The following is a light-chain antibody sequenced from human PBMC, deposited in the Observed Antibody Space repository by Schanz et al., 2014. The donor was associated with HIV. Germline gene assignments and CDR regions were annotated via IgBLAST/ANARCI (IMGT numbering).Light chain of an antibody. CDR3: AAWDDSLNGWV. CDR1: SSNIGSNA. J-gene: IGLJ3*02. CDR2: ADI. Sequence: QSVLTQPPSASGTPGQRVTISCSGGSSNIGSNAVSWYQQLPGTAPKLLIQADIQRPSGVPDRFSGSKSGTSASLAISGLQSEDEGDYHCAAWDDSLNGWVFGGGTKLTVL. V-gene: IGLV1-44*01.